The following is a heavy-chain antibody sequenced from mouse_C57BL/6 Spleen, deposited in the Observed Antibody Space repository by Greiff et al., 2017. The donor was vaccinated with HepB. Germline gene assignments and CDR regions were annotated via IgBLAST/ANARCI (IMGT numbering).Heavy chain of an antibody. V-gene: IGHV1-81*01. CDR2: IYPRSGNT. CDR1: GYTFTSYG. Sequence: QVHVKQSGAELARPGASVKLSCKASGYTFTSYGISWVKQRTGQGLEWIGEIYPRSGNTYYNEKFKGKATLTADKSSSTAYMELRSLTSEDSAVYFCAIYYGNLRTYWGQGTLVTVSA. D-gene: IGHD2-1*01. CDR3: AIYYGNLRTY. J-gene: IGHJ3*01.